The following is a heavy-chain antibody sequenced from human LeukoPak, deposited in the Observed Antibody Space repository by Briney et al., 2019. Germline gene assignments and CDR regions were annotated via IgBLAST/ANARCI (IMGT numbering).Heavy chain of an antibody. J-gene: IGHJ4*02. CDR2: IYYSGST. CDR3: ASIYCSSTSCYGFDY. V-gene: IGHV4-59*08. Sequence: SETLSLTCTVSGGSISSYYWSWIRQPPGKGLEWIGYIYYSGSTNYNPSLKSRVTISVDTSKNQFSLKLSSVTAADTAVYYCASIYCSSTSCYGFDYWGQGTLVTVSS. CDR1: GGSISSYY. D-gene: IGHD2-2*01.